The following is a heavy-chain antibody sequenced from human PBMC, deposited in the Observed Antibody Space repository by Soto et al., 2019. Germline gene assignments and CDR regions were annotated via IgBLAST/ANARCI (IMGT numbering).Heavy chain of an antibody. J-gene: IGHJ6*02. Sequence: QVQLVESGGGVVQPGRSLRLSCAASGFTFSSYAMHWVRQAPGKGLEWVAVISYDGSNKYYADSVKGRFTISRDNSKNTLYLQMSSRGSEDAAVYYCGRSRYCSCGSCFYYYYYGMDVCGQGTTVIVSS. CDR2: ISYDGSNK. D-gene: IGHD2-15*01. V-gene: IGHV3-30-3*01. CDR1: GFTFSSYA. CDR3: GRSRYCSCGSCFYYYYYGMDV.